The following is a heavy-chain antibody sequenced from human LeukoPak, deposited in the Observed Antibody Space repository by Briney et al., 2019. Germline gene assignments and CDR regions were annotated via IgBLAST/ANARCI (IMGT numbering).Heavy chain of an antibody. CDR2: ISAYNGNT. J-gene: IGHJ5*02. D-gene: IGHD5-12*01. CDR3: ARAGSGYDSYSWFDP. V-gene: IGHV1-18*01. CDR1: GGTFSSYA. Sequence: ASVKVSCKASGGTFSSYAISWVRQAPGQGLEWMGWISAYNGNTNYAQKFQGRVTMTRDTSTSTVYMELSSLRSEDTAVYYCARAGSGYDSYSWFDPWGQGTLVTVSS.